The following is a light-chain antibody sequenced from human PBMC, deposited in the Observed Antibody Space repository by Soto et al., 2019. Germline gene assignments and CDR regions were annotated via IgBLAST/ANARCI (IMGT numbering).Light chain of an antibody. J-gene: IGKJ2*01. CDR3: QQYNSYPRT. CDR2: DAS. V-gene: IGKV1-5*01. Sequence: DIQMTQSPSTLSATAGDRVTITCRASQSISSWLAWYQHKPGKAPKLLIYDASSLESGVPSRFSGSGSGTEFTLTISSLQPDDFATYYCQQYNSYPRTFGQGTKLEIK. CDR1: QSISSW.